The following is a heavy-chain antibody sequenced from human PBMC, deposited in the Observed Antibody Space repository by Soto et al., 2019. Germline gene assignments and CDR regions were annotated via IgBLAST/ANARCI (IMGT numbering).Heavy chain of an antibody. J-gene: IGHJ5*02. CDR1: GGSISSSSYY. Sequence: QLQLQESGPGLVKPSETLSLTCTVSGGSISSSSYYWGWIRQPPGKGLEWIGSIYYSGSTYYNPSLKSRVTISVDTSKNQFSLKLSSVTAAGTAVYYCARHVGSYLPAAAAGTPYNWFDPWGQGTLVTVSS. V-gene: IGHV4-39*01. CDR2: IYYSGST. CDR3: ARHVGSYLPAAAAGTPYNWFDP. D-gene: IGHD6-13*01.